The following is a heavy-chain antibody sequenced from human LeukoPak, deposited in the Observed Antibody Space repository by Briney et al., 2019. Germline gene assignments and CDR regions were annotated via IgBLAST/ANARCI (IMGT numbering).Heavy chain of an antibody. CDR3: ARSTGGGGHDS. V-gene: IGHV4-38-2*02. Sequence: LETLSLTCTVPGYSIGSGHYWAWIRQPPGKGLEWIGCVYHSGTYYKSSLTSRVTISMDTSKNQFSLKLTSVTAADSAFYYCARSTGGGGHDSWGQGTLVTVSS. D-gene: IGHD4-23*01. J-gene: IGHJ5*01. CDR1: GYSIGSGHY. CDR2: VYHSGT.